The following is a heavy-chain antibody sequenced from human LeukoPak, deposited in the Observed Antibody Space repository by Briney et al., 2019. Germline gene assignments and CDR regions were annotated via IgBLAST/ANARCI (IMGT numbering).Heavy chain of an antibody. CDR2: ISYDGSNK. Sequence: GRSLRLSCAASGFTFSSYGMHWVRQAPGKGLEWVAVISYDGSNKYYADSVKGRFTISRDNSKNTLYLQMNSLRAEDTAVYYCAKDVRYYYDSSGYYWGQGTLVTVSS. V-gene: IGHV3-30*18. D-gene: IGHD3-22*01. CDR3: AKDVRYYYDSSGYY. CDR1: GFTFSSYG. J-gene: IGHJ4*02.